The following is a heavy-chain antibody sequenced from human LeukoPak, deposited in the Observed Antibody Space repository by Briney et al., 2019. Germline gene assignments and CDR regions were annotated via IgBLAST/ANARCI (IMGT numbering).Heavy chain of an antibody. Sequence: HSGGSLRLSCAASGFTFSSYGMHWVRQAPGKGLEWVAFIRYDGSNKYYADSVKGRFTISRDNSKNTLYLQMNSLRAEDTAVYYCAKDPRIVPAGRDYYYYYMDVWGKGTTVTVSS. J-gene: IGHJ6*03. CDR2: IRYDGSNK. V-gene: IGHV3-30*02. CDR3: AKDPRIVPAGRDYYYYYMDV. CDR1: GFTFSSYG. D-gene: IGHD2-2*01.